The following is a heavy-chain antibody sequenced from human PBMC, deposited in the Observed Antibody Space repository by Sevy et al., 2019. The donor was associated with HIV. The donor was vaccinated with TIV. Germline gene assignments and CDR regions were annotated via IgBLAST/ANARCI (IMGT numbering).Heavy chain of an antibody. V-gene: IGHV3-30*18. Sequence: CAASGFSFSRYGIHWVRQAPGRGLEWVAVISHDGGTQYYADSVKGRFTVSRDNSKYTAYLEMDSLSTEDTAVYFCAKDLFGDYCLCSVDYWGQGALVTVSS. D-gene: IGHD4-17*01. J-gene: IGHJ4*02. CDR1: GFSFSRYG. CDR3: AKDLFGDYCLCSVDY. CDR2: ISHDGGTQ.